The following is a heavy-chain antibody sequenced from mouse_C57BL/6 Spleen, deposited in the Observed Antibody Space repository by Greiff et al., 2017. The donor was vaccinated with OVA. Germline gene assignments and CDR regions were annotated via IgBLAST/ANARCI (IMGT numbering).Heavy chain of an antibody. CDR2: IYPGDGDT. CDR3: ARGEDERTGDY. D-gene: IGHD4-1*01. V-gene: IGHV1-80*01. Sequence: QLQQSGAELVKPGASVKISCKASGYAFSSYWMNWVKQRPGKGLEWIGQIYPGDGDTNYNGKFKGKATLTADKSSRTAYMPLSSLTSEDSAVYFCARGEDERTGDYWGQGTTLTVSS. J-gene: IGHJ2*01. CDR1: GYAFSSYW.